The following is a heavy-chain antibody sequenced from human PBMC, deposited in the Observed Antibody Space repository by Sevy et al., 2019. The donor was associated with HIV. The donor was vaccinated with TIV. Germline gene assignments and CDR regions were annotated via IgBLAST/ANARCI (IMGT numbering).Heavy chain of an antibody. D-gene: IGHD4-17*01. Sequence: SGPTLVKPTQTLTLTCTFSGFSLSTNGVGVGWIRQPPGKALECLALIYWDDDKHYSPSLKSRLTITKDTSKNQVVLTMTNMDPVDTATYDCARRDYGDYVDWFDPWGQGTLVTVSS. J-gene: IGHJ5*02. CDR2: IYWDDDK. V-gene: IGHV2-5*02. CDR1: GFSLSTNGVG. CDR3: ARRDYGDYVDWFDP.